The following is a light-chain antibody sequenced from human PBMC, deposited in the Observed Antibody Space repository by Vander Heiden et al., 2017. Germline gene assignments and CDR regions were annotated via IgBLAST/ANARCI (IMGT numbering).Light chain of an antibody. CDR2: KDS. J-gene: IGLJ3*02. CDR1: ALPKQS. CDR3: QAADSSGTWV. V-gene: IGLV3-25*01. Sequence: SYGRKQPPSVSVLPGQPARTTCSGDALPKQSAYGYQQNPGPAPVLVIYKDSERPSGIPERFSGSRSGTTVTLTISGVQAEDEADYYCQAADSSGTWVFGGGTKLTVL.